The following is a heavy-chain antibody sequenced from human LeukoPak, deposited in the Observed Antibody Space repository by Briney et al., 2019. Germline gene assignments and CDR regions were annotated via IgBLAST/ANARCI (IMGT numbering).Heavy chain of an antibody. CDR3: ARVTYSSGWLGHNWFDP. V-gene: IGHV1-18*01. Sequence: GDSVTVSCKASGYTFTSYGISWVRQAPGEGLEWMGWSSAYNGNTNYAQKLQGRVTMTTDKSTSTAYMQLRSLTSDDTAVYYCARVTYSSGWLGHNWFDPWGQGTLVTVSS. D-gene: IGHD6-19*01. CDR1: GYTFTSYG. CDR2: SSAYNGNT. J-gene: IGHJ5*02.